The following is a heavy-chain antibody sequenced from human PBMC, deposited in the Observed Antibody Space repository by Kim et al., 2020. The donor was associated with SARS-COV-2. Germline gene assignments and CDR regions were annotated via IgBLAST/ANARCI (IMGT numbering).Heavy chain of an antibody. CDR3: ARGRYPTNYYGSGRSNWFDP. Sequence: SETLSLTCAVYGGSFSGYYWSWIRQPPGKGLEWIGEINHSGSTNYNPSLKSRVTISVDTSKNQFSLKLSSVTAADTAVYYCARGRYPTNYYGSGRSNWFDPWGQGTLVTVSS. CDR1: GGSFSGYY. D-gene: IGHD3-10*01. V-gene: IGHV4-34*01. CDR2: INHSGST. J-gene: IGHJ5*02.